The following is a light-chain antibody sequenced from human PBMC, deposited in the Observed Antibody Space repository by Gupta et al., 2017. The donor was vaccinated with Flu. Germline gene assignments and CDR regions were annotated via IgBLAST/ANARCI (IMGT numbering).Light chain of an antibody. V-gene: IGKV1-33*01. CDR1: QDISNY. CDR3: QQDDNLPLT. CDR2: DAS. Sequence: DIQMTQSPSSLSASVVDRVTITCQASQDISNYLNWYQQKPGKAPKLLIYDASNLETGVPSRFSGSGSGTNFTFTISSLQPEDIATYYCQQDDNLPLTFGHGTKVDIK. J-gene: IGKJ3*01.